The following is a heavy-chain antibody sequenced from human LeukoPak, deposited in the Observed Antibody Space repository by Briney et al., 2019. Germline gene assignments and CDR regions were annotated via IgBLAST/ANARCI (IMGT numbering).Heavy chain of an antibody. CDR1: GYTFTSYG. V-gene: IGHV1-18*01. D-gene: IGHD3-22*01. J-gene: IGHJ4*02. CDR2: ISAYNGNT. Sequence: ASVKVSCKASGYTFTSYGISWVRQAPGQGLERMGWISAYNGNTNYAQKLQGRVTMTRDTSISTAYMELSRLRSDDTAVYYCARAARKTYYYDSREKSVGFVWGQGTLVTVSS. CDR3: ARAARKTYYYDSREKSVGFV.